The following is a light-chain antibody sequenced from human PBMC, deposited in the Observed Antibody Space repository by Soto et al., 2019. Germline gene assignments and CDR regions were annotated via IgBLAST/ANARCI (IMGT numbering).Light chain of an antibody. CDR3: QQYGSSGT. J-gene: IGKJ1*01. CDR1: QSVSTY. Sequence: EIVLTQSPATLSLSPGERATLSCRASQSVSTYLAWYQQRPGQAPRLLIYDASYRATDIPPRFSGRGSGTDFTLTISRLEPEDFAVYYCQQYGSSGTFGQGTKVDIK. V-gene: IGKV3-11*01. CDR2: DAS.